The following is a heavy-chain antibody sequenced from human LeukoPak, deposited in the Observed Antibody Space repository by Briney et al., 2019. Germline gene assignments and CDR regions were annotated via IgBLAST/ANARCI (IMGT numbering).Heavy chain of an antibody. D-gene: IGHD1-7*01. Sequence: SLKLSCKPSGVTFSSYAISWVRQAPGQGVECMGRIIPICGTANYPQKFQGRVTITADKSTSTAYMELSSLRSEDTAVYYCARNYAFSDFSSFDYWGQGTLVTVSS. CDR3: ARNYAFSDFSSFDY. V-gene: IGHV1-69*06. CDR2: IIPICGTA. CDR1: GVTFSSYA. J-gene: IGHJ4*02.